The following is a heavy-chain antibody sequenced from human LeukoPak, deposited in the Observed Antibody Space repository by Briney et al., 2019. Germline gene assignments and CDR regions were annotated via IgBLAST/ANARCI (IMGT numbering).Heavy chain of an antibody. D-gene: IGHD3-22*01. CDR2: ISSSGSTI. CDR3: ARENDSSGYIDY. V-gene: IGHV3-48*04. J-gene: IGHJ4*02. CDR1: GFTFSSYA. Sequence: GGSLRLSCAASGFTFSSYAMSWVRQAPGKELEWVSYISSSGSTIYYADSVKGRFTISRDNAKNSLYLQMNSLRAEDTAVYYCARENDSSGYIDYWGQGTLVTVSS.